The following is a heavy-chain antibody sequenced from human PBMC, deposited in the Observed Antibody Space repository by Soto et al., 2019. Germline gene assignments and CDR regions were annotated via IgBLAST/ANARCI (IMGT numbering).Heavy chain of an antibody. CDR3: AREAV. Sequence: EVQLVESGGGLVQPGGSLRLSCAASGFTFSGYWMSWVRQAPGKGLEWVANIKQDGSEQFYVDSVKGRFTIARDNAKNSLYLQMNSLRAEDTAVYYCAREAVWGQGTTVTVSS. V-gene: IGHV3-7*05. J-gene: IGHJ6*02. CDR1: GFTFSGYW. CDR2: IKQDGSEQ.